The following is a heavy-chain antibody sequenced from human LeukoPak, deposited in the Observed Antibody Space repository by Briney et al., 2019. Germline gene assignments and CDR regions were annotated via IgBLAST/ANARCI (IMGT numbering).Heavy chain of an antibody. Sequence: SETLSRTCTVTGGSISSSSYYWGWIRQPPGKGLEWIGSIYYSGSTYYNPSLKSRVTISVDTSKNQFSLKLSSVTAADTAVYYYASITMIVVVITYWGQGTLVTVSS. CDR2: IYYSGST. CDR1: GGSISSSSYY. V-gene: IGHV4-39*07. D-gene: IGHD3-22*01. CDR3: ASITMIVVVITY. J-gene: IGHJ4*02.